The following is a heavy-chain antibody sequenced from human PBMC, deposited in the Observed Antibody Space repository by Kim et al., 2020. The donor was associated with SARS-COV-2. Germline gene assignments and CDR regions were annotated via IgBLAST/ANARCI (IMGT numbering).Heavy chain of an antibody. CDR1: GGSFSGYY. Sequence: SETLSLTCAVYGGSFSGYYWSWIRQPPGKGLEWIGEINHSGSTNYNPSLKSRVTISVDTSKNQFSLKLSSVTAADTAVYYCARILVVVPAAIASFIHSGYNYGMDVWGQGTTVTVSS. V-gene: IGHV4-34*01. D-gene: IGHD2-2*01. CDR2: INHSGST. CDR3: ARILVVVPAAIASFIHSGYNYGMDV. J-gene: IGHJ6*02.